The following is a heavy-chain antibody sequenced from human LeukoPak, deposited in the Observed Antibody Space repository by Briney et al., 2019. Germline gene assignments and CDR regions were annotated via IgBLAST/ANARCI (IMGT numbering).Heavy chain of an antibody. CDR3: TRHGDYYDSSGYYY. Sequence: GGSLRLSCAASGLTFSGSAMHWVRQVSGKGLEWVGRIRSKANSYATAYAASVKGRFTISRDDSKNTAYLQMNSLKTEDTAVYYCTRHGDYYDSSGYYYWGQGTLVTVSS. J-gene: IGHJ4*02. D-gene: IGHD3-22*01. V-gene: IGHV3-73*01. CDR1: GLTFSGSA. CDR2: IRSKANSYAT.